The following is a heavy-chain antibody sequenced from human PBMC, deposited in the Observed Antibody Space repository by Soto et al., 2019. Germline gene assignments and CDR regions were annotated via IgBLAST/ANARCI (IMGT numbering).Heavy chain of an antibody. Sequence: QVQLVESGGGMVKPGGSLRLSCAVSGFPFSHCYMSWIRQAPGKGLEWMSYISASGSVIYYAASVQGRFTITRDNAKNSLYLQMTSVRGEDTAVYYCERDSDSGWSLASWGQGTLVTVSS. V-gene: IGHV3-11*01. CDR1: GFPFSHCY. CDR2: ISASGSVI. J-gene: IGHJ4*02. CDR3: ERDSDSGWSLAS. D-gene: IGHD6-19*01.